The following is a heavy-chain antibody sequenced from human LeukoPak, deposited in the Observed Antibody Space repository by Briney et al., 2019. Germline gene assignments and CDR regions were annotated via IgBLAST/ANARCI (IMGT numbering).Heavy chain of an antibody. CDR3: ARAQEDSGYPYYYYYYGMDV. V-gene: IGHV4-31*03. Sequence: SGTLSLTCTVSGGSISSGGYYWSWIRQHPGKGLEWIGYIYYSGSTYYNPSLKSRVTISVDTSKNQFSLKLSSVTAADTAVYYCARAQEDSGYPYYYYYYGMDVWGQGTTVTVSS. CDR2: IYYSGST. D-gene: IGHD3-22*01. CDR1: GGSISSGGYY. J-gene: IGHJ6*02.